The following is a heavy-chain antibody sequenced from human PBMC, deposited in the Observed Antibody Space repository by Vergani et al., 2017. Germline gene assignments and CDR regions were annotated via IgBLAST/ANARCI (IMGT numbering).Heavy chain of an antibody. Sequence: QVQLVQSGAEVKKPGASVRVSCKASGFTFTSYHIHWVRQAPGQGLEWMGWMNPNSGNTGYAQKFQGRVTITKNTSISTAYMELSSLRSEDTAVYYCAREVYYDILTGWFDPWGQGTLVTVSS. CDR3: AREVYYDILTGWFDP. V-gene: IGHV1-8*03. D-gene: IGHD3-9*01. CDR1: GFTFTSYH. CDR2: MNPNSGNT. J-gene: IGHJ5*02.